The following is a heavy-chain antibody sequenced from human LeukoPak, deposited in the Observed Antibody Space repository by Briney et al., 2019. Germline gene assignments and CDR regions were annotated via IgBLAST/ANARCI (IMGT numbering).Heavy chain of an antibody. CDR2: ISSSSSYI. J-gene: IGHJ4*02. CDR3: ARGWPGIVATINY. D-gene: IGHD5-12*01. Sequence: PGGSLRLSCAASGFTFSSYSMNWVRQAPGKGLEWVSSISSSSSYIYYADSVKGRFTISRDNAKNSLYLQMNSLRAEDTAVYYCARGWPGIVATINYWGQGTLVTVSS. V-gene: IGHV3-21*01. CDR1: GFTFSSYS.